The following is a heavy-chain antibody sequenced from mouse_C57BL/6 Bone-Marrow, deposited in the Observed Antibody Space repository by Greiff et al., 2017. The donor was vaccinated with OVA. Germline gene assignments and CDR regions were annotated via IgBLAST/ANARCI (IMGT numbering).Heavy chain of an antibody. Sequence: QVQLQQSGPELVKPGDSVKISCKASGYAFSSSWMNWVKQRPGKGLEWIGRIYPGDGDTNYNGKFKGKATLTADKSSSTAYMQISSLTSEDSAVYVCAKTGTYAMDYWGQGTSVTVSS. CDR2: IYPGDGDT. J-gene: IGHJ4*01. CDR1: GYAFSSSW. D-gene: IGHD4-1*01. V-gene: IGHV1-82*01. CDR3: AKTGTYAMDY.